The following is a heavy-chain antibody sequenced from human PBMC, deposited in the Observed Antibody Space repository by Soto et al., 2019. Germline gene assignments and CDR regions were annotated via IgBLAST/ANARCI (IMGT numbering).Heavy chain of an antibody. J-gene: IGHJ4*02. V-gene: IGHV1-3*04. CDR1: GYTFSRYG. Sequence: QVQLIPSGAEVEKPGASVKVSCKASGYTFSRYGMHWVRQAPGQWLEGMGWINTANGKTGYSEKFQGRVTITRDTSATTVDMELHSLRSEDTATYYCARESTGLSFDHWGQGILVTVSS. CDR2: INTANGKT. CDR3: ARESTGLSFDH. D-gene: IGHD2-8*02.